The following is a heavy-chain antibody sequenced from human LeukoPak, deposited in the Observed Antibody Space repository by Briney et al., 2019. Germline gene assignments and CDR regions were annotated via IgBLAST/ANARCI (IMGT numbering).Heavy chain of an antibody. J-gene: IGHJ4*02. CDR1: GYTFTSYG. V-gene: IGHV1-18*01. Sequence: GASVKVSCKASGYTFTSYGISWVRQAPGQGLEWMGWISAYNGNTNYVQNLQGRATMTTDTSTSTAYVELRSLRSDDTAVYYCARDLVTRFDYWGQGTLVTVSS. CDR3: ARDLVTRFDY. D-gene: IGHD4-23*01. CDR2: ISAYNGNT.